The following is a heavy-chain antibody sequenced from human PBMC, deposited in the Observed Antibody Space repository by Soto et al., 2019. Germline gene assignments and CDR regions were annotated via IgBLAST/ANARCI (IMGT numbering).Heavy chain of an antibody. CDR1: GFTFDDYA. Sequence: GGSLRLSCAASGFTFDDYAMHWVRQAPGKGLEWVSGISWNSGSIGYADSVKGRFTISRDNAKNSLYLQMNSLRAEDTALYYCAKSKDTAMVNWFDPWGQGTLVTVSS. V-gene: IGHV3-9*01. CDR2: ISWNSGSI. J-gene: IGHJ5*02. CDR3: AKSKDTAMVNWFDP. D-gene: IGHD5-18*01.